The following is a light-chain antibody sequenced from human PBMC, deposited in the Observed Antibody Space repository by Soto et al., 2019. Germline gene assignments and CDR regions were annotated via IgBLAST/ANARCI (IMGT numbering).Light chain of an antibody. CDR1: QSLLHITGETF. V-gene: IGKV2D-29*02. CDR2: EVS. CDR3: MQSTQLPPT. Sequence: DVVVPQSPLSLSDTPGQPSSFSCKSSQSLLHITGETFLFCYLQKPGQSPQLLIYEVSTRVSGVPDRFSGSGSGTDFTLEISRVETDDVGIYYCMQSTQLPPTFGQGTRLEIK. J-gene: IGKJ5*01.